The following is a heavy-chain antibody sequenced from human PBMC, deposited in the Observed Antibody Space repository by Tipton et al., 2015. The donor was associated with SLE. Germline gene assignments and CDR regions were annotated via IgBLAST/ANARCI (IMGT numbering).Heavy chain of an antibody. Sequence: GSLRLSCAASGFTFNNYWMTWVRQAPGKGLEWVANIRRDGSQKHYVDSVEGRFTISRDNGKNSLYLLMNSLRDEDTALYFCARDSTPYSDGVYFDAFDIWGQGTMVTVSS. CDR1: GFTFNNYW. V-gene: IGHV3-7*01. D-gene: IGHD2-8*02. J-gene: IGHJ3*02. CDR3: ARDSTPYSDGVYFDAFDI. CDR2: IRRDGSQK.